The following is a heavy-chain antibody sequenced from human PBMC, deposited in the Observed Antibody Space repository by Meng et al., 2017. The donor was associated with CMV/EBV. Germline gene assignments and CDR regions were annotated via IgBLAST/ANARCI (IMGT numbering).Heavy chain of an antibody. CDR1: GGSFSGYY. J-gene: IGHJ5*02. V-gene: IGHV4-34*01. D-gene: IGHD1-26*01. Sequence: AAGLFNPSASPYLTCAVYGGSFSGYYWRWIRQPPGKGLEWIGEINHSGSTNYNPSLKSRVTISVDTSKNQFSLKLSSVTAADTAVYYCARGVGGWFDPWGQGTLVTVSS. CDR3: ARGVGGWFDP. CDR2: INHSGST.